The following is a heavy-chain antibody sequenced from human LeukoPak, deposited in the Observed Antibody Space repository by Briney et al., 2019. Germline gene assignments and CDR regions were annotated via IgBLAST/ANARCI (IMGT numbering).Heavy chain of an antibody. Sequence: SETLSLTCAVSGYSISSGYYWGWIRQPPGKGLEWIGSIYHSGTTYYNPSLRSRVTISVDTSKNQFSLKLSSVTAADTAVYYCARPPDSSDYGAAFDFWGQGTLVTVSS. D-gene: IGHD4-17*01. CDR2: IYHSGTT. CDR1: GYSISSGYY. CDR3: ARPPDSSDYGAAFDF. V-gene: IGHV4-38-2*01. J-gene: IGHJ4*02.